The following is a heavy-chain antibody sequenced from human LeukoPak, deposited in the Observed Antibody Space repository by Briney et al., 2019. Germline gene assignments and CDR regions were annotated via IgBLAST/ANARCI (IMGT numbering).Heavy chain of an antibody. CDR2: VLYNGKT. V-gene: IGHV4-39*01. D-gene: IGHD3-16*01. CDR1: GGTISIRSNY. CDR3: ARAFGAPAGSLDF. J-gene: IGHJ4*02. Sequence: SETLSLTCAVSGGTISIRSNYWGWIRQSPRTGIEWIGNVLYNGKTYYNPSLRGRVTISVETLKSQFSLKLTSVIASDTAVYYCARAFGAPAGSLDFWGQGILVTVSS.